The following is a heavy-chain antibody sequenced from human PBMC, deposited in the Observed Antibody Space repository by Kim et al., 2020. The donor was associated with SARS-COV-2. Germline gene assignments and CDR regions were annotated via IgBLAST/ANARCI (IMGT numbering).Heavy chain of an antibody. Sequence: GGSLRLSCSASGFTFSSYAFHWVRQAPGKGLEYVSGISNNGGSTYYADSVKGRFTISRDNSKNTLYLQMSSLRAEDTAVYYCVKDRGRSGRLLDYWGQGTLVTVSS. CDR3: VKDRGRSGRLLDY. J-gene: IGHJ4*02. V-gene: IGHV3-64D*09. CDR1: GFTFSSYA. CDR2: ISNNGGST. D-gene: IGHD6-19*01.